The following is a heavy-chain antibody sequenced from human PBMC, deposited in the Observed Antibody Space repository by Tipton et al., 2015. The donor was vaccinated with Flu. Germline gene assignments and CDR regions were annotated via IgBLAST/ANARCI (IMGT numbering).Heavy chain of an antibody. J-gene: IGHJ4*02. D-gene: IGHD1-1*01. Sequence: QSGAEVKKPGASVKVSCKASGYTFTSYYMHWVRQAPGQGLEWMGIINPSGGSTSYAQKFQGRVTMTRDTSTSTVYMELSSLRSEDPAVYYCARDVQLEGPLSTVPKNYFDYWGQGTLVTVSS. CDR3: ARDVQLEGPLSTVPKNYFDY. V-gene: IGHV1-46*01. CDR2: INPSGGST. CDR1: GYTFTSYY.